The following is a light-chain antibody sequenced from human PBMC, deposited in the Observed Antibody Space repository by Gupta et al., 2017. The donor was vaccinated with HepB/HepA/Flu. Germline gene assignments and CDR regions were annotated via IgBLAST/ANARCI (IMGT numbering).Light chain of an antibody. CDR1: QSLLHSNGYNY. CDR3: MQALQTPCT. V-gene: IGKV2-28*01. Sequence: DIVMTQSPLSLPVTPGEPASISCRSSQSLLHSNGYNYLDWYLQKPGQSPQLLIYLGSNRASGVPDRFSGSGSGTDFTLKISRVEAEDVGVYYCMQALQTPCTFGQGTKREIK. CDR2: LGS. J-gene: IGKJ2*02.